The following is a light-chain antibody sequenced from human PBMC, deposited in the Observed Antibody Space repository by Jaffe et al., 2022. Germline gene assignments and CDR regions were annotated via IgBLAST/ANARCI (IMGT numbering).Light chain of an antibody. CDR2: GAS. CDR1: QSLSTGS. Sequence: IVLTQSPGTLSLSPGERATLSCRASQSLSTGSLAWFQQKPGQAPRLLIYGASTRATGIADRFSGSGSGTDFTLTISRLEPEDVALYYCQQFARSPHTFGQGTKLEIK. CDR3: QQFARSPHT. V-gene: IGKV3-20*01. J-gene: IGKJ2*01.